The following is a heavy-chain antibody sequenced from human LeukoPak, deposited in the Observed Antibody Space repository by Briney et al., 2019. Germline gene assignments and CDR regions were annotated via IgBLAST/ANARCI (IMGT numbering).Heavy chain of an antibody. D-gene: IGHD2-15*01. CDR2: ISSSSSYI. J-gene: IGHJ4*02. V-gene: IGHV3-21*01. CDR3: ARDCSGGSCYYSMAFDY. Sequence: GGSLRLSCAASGFTFSSYSMNWVRQAPGKGLEWVSSISSSSSYIYYADSVKGRFTISRDNAKNSLYLQMNSLRAEDTAVYYCARDCSGGSCYYSMAFDYWGQGTLVTASS. CDR1: GFTFSSYS.